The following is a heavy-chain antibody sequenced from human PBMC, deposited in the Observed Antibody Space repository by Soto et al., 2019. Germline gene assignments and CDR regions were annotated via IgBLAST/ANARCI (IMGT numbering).Heavy chain of an antibody. CDR3: AHRSITMVRGVIDFDY. J-gene: IGHJ4*02. CDR1: GFSLSTSGVG. Sequence: QITLKESGPTLVKPTQTLTLTCTFSGFSLSTSGVGVGWIRQPPGKALEWLALIYWDDDKRYSPSLKSRLTTTNNTSKNQVVITMTNMDAVDTATYYCAHRSITMVRGVIDFDYWGQGTLVTVSS. CDR2: IYWDDDK. V-gene: IGHV2-5*02. D-gene: IGHD3-10*01.